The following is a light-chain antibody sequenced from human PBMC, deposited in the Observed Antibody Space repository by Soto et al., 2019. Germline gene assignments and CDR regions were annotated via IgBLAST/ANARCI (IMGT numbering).Light chain of an antibody. Sequence: PQSRGSLSGSAGPTPAGSGSASQSVSNSLAWYQQKSGQAPRLLIHGASKRATGIPARFSGSGSGTEFTLTISSLQSEDFAVYYCQPHKNWPPINFGQGTQLEIK. CDR3: QPHKNWPPIN. CDR2: GAS. V-gene: IGKV3-15*01. J-gene: IGKJ5*01. CDR1: QSVSNS.